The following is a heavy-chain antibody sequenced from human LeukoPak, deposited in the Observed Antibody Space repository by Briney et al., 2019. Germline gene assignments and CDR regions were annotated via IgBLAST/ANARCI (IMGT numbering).Heavy chain of an antibody. CDR1: GFTFSSYA. Sequence: GGSLRLSCAASGFTFSSYAMSGVRQVPGEGLEWVSGISGSGAGTYYADSVKGRFTVSRDNSKNTLYLQMNSLRAEDTALYYCAKGAVGAPNRLSYWGQGTLVTVSS. D-gene: IGHD1-26*01. J-gene: IGHJ4*02. V-gene: IGHV3-23*01. CDR3: AKGAVGAPNRLSY. CDR2: ISGSGAGT.